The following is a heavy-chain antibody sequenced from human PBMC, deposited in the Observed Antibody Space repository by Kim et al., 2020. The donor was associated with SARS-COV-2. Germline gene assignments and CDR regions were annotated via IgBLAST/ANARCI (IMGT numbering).Heavy chain of an antibody. D-gene: IGHD4-17*01. Sequence: GGSLRLSCAASGFTFSNAWMSWVRQAPGKGLEWVGRIKSKTDGGTTDYAAPVKGRFTISRDDSKNTLYLQMNSLKTEDTAVYYCTFQDDYGDYVLNWGQGTLVTVSS. V-gene: IGHV3-15*01. CDR1: GFTFSNAW. J-gene: IGHJ4*02. CDR3: TFQDDYGDYVLN. CDR2: IKSKTDGGTT.